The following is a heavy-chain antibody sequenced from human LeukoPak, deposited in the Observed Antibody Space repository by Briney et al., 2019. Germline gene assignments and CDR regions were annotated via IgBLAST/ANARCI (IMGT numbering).Heavy chain of an antibody. CDR1: GFTFSNYA. J-gene: IGHJ3*02. Sequence: GGSLRLSCAASGFTFSNYAMNWVRQAPGKGLEWVSAISGSGGSTYYADSVKGRFTISRDNSKNTLYLQMNSLRAEDTAVYYCAKGYYDSSGPQLNAFDIWGQGTMVTVSS. CDR2: ISGSGGST. V-gene: IGHV3-23*01. CDR3: AKGYYDSSGPQLNAFDI. D-gene: IGHD3-22*01.